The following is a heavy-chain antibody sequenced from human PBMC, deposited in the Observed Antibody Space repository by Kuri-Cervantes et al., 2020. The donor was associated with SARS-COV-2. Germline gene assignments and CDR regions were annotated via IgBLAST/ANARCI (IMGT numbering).Heavy chain of an antibody. CDR3: ARREEWLLSADAFDI. CDR2: IYHSGST. Sequence: SETLSLTCAVSGYSISSGYYWGWIRQPPGKGLEWIGSIYHSGSTYYNPSLKSRVTISVDTSKNQFSLKLSSVTAADTAVYYCARREEWLLSADAFDIWGQGTMVTVSS. V-gene: IGHV4-38-2*01. J-gene: IGHJ3*02. D-gene: IGHD3-3*01. CDR1: GYSISSGYY.